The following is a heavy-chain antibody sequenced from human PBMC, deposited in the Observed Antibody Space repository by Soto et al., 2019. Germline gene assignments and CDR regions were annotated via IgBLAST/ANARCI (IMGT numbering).Heavy chain of an antibody. V-gene: IGHV1-24*01. Sequence: ASVKVSCKVSGYTLTELSMHWVRQAPGKGLEWMGGFDPEDGETIYAQKFQGRVTMTEDTSTDTAYMELSGLRSEDTAVYYCATHTPWVTIFGVVITYYYYGMDVWGQGTTVTVSS. CDR2: FDPEDGET. J-gene: IGHJ6*02. CDR1: GYTLTELS. D-gene: IGHD3-3*01. CDR3: ATHTPWVTIFGVVITYYYYGMDV.